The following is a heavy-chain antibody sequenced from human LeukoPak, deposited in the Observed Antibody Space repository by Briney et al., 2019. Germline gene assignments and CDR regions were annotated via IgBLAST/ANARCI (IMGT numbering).Heavy chain of an antibody. CDR2: IWYDGSNN. CDR1: GFTFSSYG. J-gene: IGHJ4*02. CDR3: ARDRHYDFWSGYYTPFNS. D-gene: IGHD3-3*01. V-gene: IGHV3-33*01. Sequence: GGSLRLSCAASGFTFSSYGMHWVRQAPGKGLEWVAVIWYDGSNNYYADSVKGRFTISRDNSKNTLYLQMNSLRAEDTAVYYCARDRHYDFWSGYYTPFNSWGQGTLVTVSS.